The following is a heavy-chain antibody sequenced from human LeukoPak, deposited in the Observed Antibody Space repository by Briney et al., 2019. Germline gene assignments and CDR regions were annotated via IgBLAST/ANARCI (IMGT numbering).Heavy chain of an antibody. V-gene: IGHV4-30-2*01. D-gene: IGHD3-3*01. CDR3: ARIITIFGVVPY. J-gene: IGHJ4*02. CDR1: GGSISSGGYS. CDR2: IYHSGST. Sequence: SETLSLTCAVSGGSISSGGYSWSWIRQPPGKGLEWIGYIYHSGSTYYNPSLKSRVTISVDRSKNQFSLKLSSVTAADTAVYYCARIITIFGVVPYWGQGTLVTVSS.